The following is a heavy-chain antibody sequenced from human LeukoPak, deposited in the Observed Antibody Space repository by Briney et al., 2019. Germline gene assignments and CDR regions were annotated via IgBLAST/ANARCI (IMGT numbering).Heavy chain of an antibody. CDR2: INHSGGT. V-gene: IGHV4-34*01. CDR3: ARNIYYDASGYYPRHFDF. Sequence: SETLSLSCAIYGGSSTGYYWTWIRQPPGKGLEWIWEINHSGGTNYNPSLKSRVTISVDTSKNQFSLKLSSVTAADTAVYYCARNIYYDASGYYPRHFDFWGQGTLVTVSS. CDR1: GGSSTGYY. D-gene: IGHD3-22*01. J-gene: IGHJ4*02.